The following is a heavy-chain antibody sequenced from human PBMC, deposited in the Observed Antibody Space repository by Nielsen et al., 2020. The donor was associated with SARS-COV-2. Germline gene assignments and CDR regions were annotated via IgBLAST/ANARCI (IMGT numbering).Heavy chain of an antibody. CDR1: GFTFNIYA. J-gene: IGHJ3*02. V-gene: IGHV3-23*01. Sequence: GGSLRLSCAASGFTFNIYAMAWVRRAPGRGLEWVSGTSASGASTYYADSVKGRFSISRDNSRNTLYLQMNGLRVEDTAIYFCAKDGVVRGDAYDIWGQGTVVTVSS. CDR3: AKDGVVRGDAYDI. CDR2: TSASGAST. D-gene: IGHD3-10*01.